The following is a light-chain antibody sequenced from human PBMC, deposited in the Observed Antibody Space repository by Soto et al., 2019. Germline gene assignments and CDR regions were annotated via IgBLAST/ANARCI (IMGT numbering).Light chain of an antibody. CDR1: ETIGYNY. Sequence: EIVLTQFPGTLSLSPGERATLSCRASETIGYNYLAWYQQQPGLAPTLLIYDASTRAPGIPDRFSGSGSGTDFTLTISRLEPGDFAVYYCQQYDTSYTFGPGTKLEI. CDR2: DAS. V-gene: IGKV3-20*01. CDR3: QQYDTSYT. J-gene: IGKJ2*01.